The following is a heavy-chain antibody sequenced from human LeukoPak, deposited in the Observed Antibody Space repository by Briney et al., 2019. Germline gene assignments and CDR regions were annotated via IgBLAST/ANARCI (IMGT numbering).Heavy chain of an antibody. V-gene: IGHV3-21*01. D-gene: IGHD3-10*01. CDR3: AREKHYGSGSYYIRHFDY. CDR1: GFTFSSYS. CDR2: ISSSSSYI. J-gene: IGHJ4*02. Sequence: PGGSLRLSCAASGFTFSSYSMNWVRQAPGKGLEWVSSISSSSSYIYYADSVKGRFTISRDNAKNSLYLQMNSLRAEDTAVYYCAREKHYGSGSYYIRHFDYWGQGTLVTVSS.